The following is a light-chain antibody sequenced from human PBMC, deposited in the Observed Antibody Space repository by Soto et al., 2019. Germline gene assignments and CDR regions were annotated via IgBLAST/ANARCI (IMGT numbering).Light chain of an antibody. CDR1: LNVNSY. J-gene: IGKJ1*01. CDR3: QQYNSYGWT. CDR2: DAS. V-gene: IGKV3-11*01. Sequence: VLTQSPATLSLSPGERATLSCRASLNVNSYLAWYQQKPGQAPRLLIYDASNRAAGIPARFSGSGSGTEFTLTISSLQPDDFATYYCQQYNSYGWTFGQGTKVDIK.